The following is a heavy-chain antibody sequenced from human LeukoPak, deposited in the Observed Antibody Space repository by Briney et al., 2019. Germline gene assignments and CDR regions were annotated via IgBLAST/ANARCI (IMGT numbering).Heavy chain of an antibody. D-gene: IGHD3-22*01. CDR3: ASLGGYYNY. J-gene: IGHJ4*02. Sequence: SETLSLTCSVSGGSINSGDFHWSWVRQSPGKGLEWIGYINYRGSTDYNSSLKSRLIISVDTSKNHISLKLNSVTAADTAVYYCASLGGYYNYWGQGRLVIVSS. CDR1: GGSINSGDFH. V-gene: IGHV4-30-4*01. CDR2: INYRGST.